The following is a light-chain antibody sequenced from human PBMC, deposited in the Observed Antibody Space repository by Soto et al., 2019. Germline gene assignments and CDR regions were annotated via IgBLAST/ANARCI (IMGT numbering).Light chain of an antibody. CDR2: AAS. V-gene: IGKV3-15*01. CDR1: QNVASD. Sequence: EIVMIQSPPTLSGSLGERVTLSCKASQNVASDLAWYQQKPGQAPRLLIYAASTRATGVPARFSGSGSGTEFTLTISSLQSEDFVLYYCQQYHAWPPLTFGGGTRVEIK. J-gene: IGKJ4*01. CDR3: QQYHAWPPLT.